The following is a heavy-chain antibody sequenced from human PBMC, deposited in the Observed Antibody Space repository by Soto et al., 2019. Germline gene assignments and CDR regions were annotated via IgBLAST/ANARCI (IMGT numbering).Heavy chain of an antibody. D-gene: IGHD6-13*01. J-gene: IGHJ4*02. Sequence: QVQLVQSGAELKKPGASVKVSCKASGYTFNNYGISWVRQAPGQGLEWMGWISIYIGYANYAQKLQDRIIMTADTSTSTAYMELRSLRSDDTAVYYCARNHTSWYDYWGQGSLVTVSS. CDR2: ISIYIGYA. V-gene: IGHV1-18*01. CDR3: ARNHTSWYDY. CDR1: GYTFNNYG.